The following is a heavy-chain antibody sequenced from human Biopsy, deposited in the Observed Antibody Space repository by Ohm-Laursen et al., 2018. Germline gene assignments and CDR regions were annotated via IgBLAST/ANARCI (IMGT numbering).Heavy chain of an antibody. V-gene: IGHV1-24*01. J-gene: IGHJ4*02. CDR1: GYTLTKLS. CDR3: AADINVWNVNY. CDR2: FAPENGKT. D-gene: IGHD1-1*01. Sequence: ASVKVSCKVSGYTLTKLSMHWVRQAPGKGLEWMGGFAPENGKTVYAQNFQARASMTEDTSTDTAYMELRSLRSEDTAVYYCAADINVWNVNYWGQGTQVTVSS.